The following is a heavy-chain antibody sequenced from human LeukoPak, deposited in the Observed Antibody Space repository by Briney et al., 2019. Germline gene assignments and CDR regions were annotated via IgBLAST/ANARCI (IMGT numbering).Heavy chain of an antibody. J-gene: IGHJ4*02. CDR1: GGSISSYY. Sequence: SETPSLTCTVSGGSISSYYWSWIRQPPGKGLEWIGYIYYSGSTNYNPSLKSRVTISVDTSKNQFSLKLSSVTAADTAVYYCARGEFWSGYYSYDYWGQGTLVTVSS. CDR2: IYYSGST. CDR3: ARGEFWSGYYSYDY. D-gene: IGHD3-3*01. V-gene: IGHV4-59*01.